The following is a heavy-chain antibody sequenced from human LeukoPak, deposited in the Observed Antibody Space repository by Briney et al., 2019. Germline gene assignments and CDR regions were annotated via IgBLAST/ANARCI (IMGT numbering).Heavy chain of an antibody. CDR1: GGSISSGDYY. CDR3: ARDMTGAHWFDP. J-gene: IGHJ5*02. Sequence: SETLSLTCTVSGGSISSGDYYWSWIRQPPGKGLEWIGYIYYSGNTYYNPSLKSRLTISVATSKNQFSLKLTSVTAADTAVYYCARDMTGAHWFDPWGQGTLVTVSS. V-gene: IGHV4-30-4*01. D-gene: IGHD1-14*01. CDR2: IYYSGNT.